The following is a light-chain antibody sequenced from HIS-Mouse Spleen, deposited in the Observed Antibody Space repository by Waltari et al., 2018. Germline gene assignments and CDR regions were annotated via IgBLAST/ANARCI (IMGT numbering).Light chain of an antibody. V-gene: IGLV2-23*01. Sequence: QSALTHPASVSGSPGQSITISCTGTSSDVGSYNLVSWYQQHPGKAPKLMIYEGSKRPSGVSKRFSGAKAGNTASLTISGLQAEDEADYYCCSYAGSSTSVVFGGGTKLTVL. J-gene: IGLJ2*01. CDR2: EGS. CDR1: SSDVGSYNL. CDR3: CSYAGSSTSVV.